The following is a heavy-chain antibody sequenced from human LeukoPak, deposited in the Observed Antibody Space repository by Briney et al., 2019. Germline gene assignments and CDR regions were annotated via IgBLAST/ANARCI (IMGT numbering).Heavy chain of an antibody. CDR3: ARRDPLGAFDI. J-gene: IGHJ3*02. V-gene: IGHV3-64*01. CDR2: ISSNGGST. Sequence: GGSLRLSCAASGFTFSSYAMHWVRRAPGKGLEYVSAISSNGGSTYYANSVKGRFTISRDNSKNTLYLQMGSLRAEDMAVYYCARRDPLGAFDIWGQGTMVTVSS. CDR1: GFTFSSYA.